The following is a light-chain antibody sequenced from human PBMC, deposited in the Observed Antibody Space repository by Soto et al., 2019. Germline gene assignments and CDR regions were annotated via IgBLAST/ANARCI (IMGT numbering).Light chain of an antibody. CDR1: QPISRY. Sequence: DIQMTQSPSTLSASVGDRVTITCRASQPISRYLNWYQQRPGEAPKLLIYIASSLHSGVPSRFSGSGSGTDFSLTINTLHPEDFATYYCQQTYSSPVTFGQGTRVEVK. CDR2: IAS. J-gene: IGKJ1*01. CDR3: QQTYSSPVT. V-gene: IGKV1-39*01.